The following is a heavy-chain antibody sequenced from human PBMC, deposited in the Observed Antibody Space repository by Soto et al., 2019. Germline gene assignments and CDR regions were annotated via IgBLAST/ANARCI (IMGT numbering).Heavy chain of an antibody. V-gene: IGHV3-23*01. CDR3: AKDRLGGNFDS. J-gene: IGHJ4*02. CDR1: GFTFNNYA. Sequence: EVQVLDSGGGLVQPGGSLRLSCAASGFTFNNYAMNWVRQAPGKGLEWVATISGTGGSTYYADSVKGRFTISRDNSTNTLYLQMNSLRVEDTAVYYCAKDRLGGNFDSWGQGTQVTVSS. CDR2: ISGTGGST.